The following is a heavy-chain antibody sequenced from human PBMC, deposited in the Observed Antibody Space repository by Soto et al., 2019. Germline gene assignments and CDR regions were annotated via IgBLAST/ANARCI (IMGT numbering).Heavy chain of an antibody. CDR1: GDSISSRSYY. CDR3: ARQRTSVVTQAYFDV. Sequence: SETLSLTCTATGDSISSRSYYWGWIRQPPGKGLEWIGSIYYSGSTYNNPSLRSRVSMSIDTSKDQFSLKLKSVTDADTALYFCARQRTSVVTQAYFDVWGPGXLVTVS. V-gene: IGHV4-39*01. J-gene: IGHJ4*02. CDR2: IYYSGST. D-gene: IGHD2-21*02.